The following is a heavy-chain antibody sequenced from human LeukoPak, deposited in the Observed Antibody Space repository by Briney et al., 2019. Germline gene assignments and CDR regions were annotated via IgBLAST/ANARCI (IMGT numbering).Heavy chain of an antibody. CDR3: ARDSKPLFGVVIEDYYYYYMDV. CDR2: ISAYNGNT. V-gene: IGHV1-18*01. J-gene: IGHJ6*03. CDR1: GYTFTSYG. D-gene: IGHD3-3*01. Sequence: VASVKVSCKASGYTFTSYGINWVRQAPGQGLEWMGWISAYNGNTNYAQKLQGRVTMTTDTSTSTAYMELRSLRSDDTALYYCARDSKPLFGVVIEDYYYYYMDVWGKGTTVTVSS.